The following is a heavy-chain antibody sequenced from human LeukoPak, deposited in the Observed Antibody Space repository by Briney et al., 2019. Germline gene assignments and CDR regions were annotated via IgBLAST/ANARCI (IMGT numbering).Heavy chain of an antibody. Sequence: GASVKVSCKASGYTCTSYGISWGRQAPGQGLEWMGCMNAYNGNTNYAQKLQGRVPMTTDTSTSTAYLELRSLRSDDTAVYYCVVVVAAKPYWGQGPLVTVSS. CDR1: GYTCTSYG. CDR3: VVVVAAKPY. D-gene: IGHD2-15*01. CDR2: MNAYNGNT. V-gene: IGHV1-18*04. J-gene: IGHJ4*02.